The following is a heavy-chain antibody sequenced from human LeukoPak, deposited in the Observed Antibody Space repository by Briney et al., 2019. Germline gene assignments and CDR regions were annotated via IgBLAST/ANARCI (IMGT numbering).Heavy chain of an antibody. CDR3: GRWAEGFDF. V-gene: IGHV3-7*05. CDR2: INKDGSEK. D-gene: IGHD1-14*01. CDR1: GFTFSRHD. Sequence: PGGSLRLSCVASGFTFSRHDMNWVRQAPGQGLEWVANINKDGSEKNYVSSVKGRFTISRDNAKNSLTLQMNSLRAEDTAVYFCGRWAEGFDFWGQGTLVTVSS. J-gene: IGHJ4*02.